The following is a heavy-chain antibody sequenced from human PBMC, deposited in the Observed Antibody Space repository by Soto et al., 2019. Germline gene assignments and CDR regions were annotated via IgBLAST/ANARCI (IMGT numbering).Heavy chain of an antibody. J-gene: IGHJ6*02. CDR1: GGSISSGDYY. D-gene: IGHD3-9*01. CDR2: IYYSGST. CDR3: ARYHYVYDILTGYGYYYGMDV. V-gene: IGHV4-30-4*01. Sequence: SETLSLTCTVSGGSISSGDYYWSWIRQPPGKGLEWIGYIYYSGSTYYNPSLKIRVTISVDTSKNQFSLKLSSVTAADTAVYYCARYHYVYDILTGYGYYYGMDVWGQGTTVTVSS.